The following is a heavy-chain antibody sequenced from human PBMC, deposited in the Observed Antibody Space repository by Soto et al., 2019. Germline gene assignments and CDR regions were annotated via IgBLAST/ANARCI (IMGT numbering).Heavy chain of an antibody. CDR1: GDSISSNNNY. CDR3: ARGRGYSYGLDP. J-gene: IGHJ5*02. CDR2: ISYSGTT. Sequence: QVQLQESGPGLVKPSQTLSLTCTVSGDSISSNNNYWSWIRQPPGGGLEWIGFISYSGTTSYSPSLKSRVAISLDTSKNQFSLSLGSVTAADTAVYYCARGRGYSYGLDPWGQGTLVTVSS. V-gene: IGHV4-30-4*01. D-gene: IGHD5-18*01.